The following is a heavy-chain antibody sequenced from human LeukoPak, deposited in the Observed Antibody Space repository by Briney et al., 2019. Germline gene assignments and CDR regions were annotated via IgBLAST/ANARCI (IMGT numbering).Heavy chain of an antibody. Sequence: GASVKVSCKASGYTFTGYSMHWVRQAPGQGLEWMGWINPNSGGTNYAQKFQGRVTMTRDTSISTAYMELSRLRSDDSAVYYCAREGITMVRGAIDCWGQGTLVTVSS. CDR1: GYTFTGYS. V-gene: IGHV1-2*02. D-gene: IGHD3-10*01. CDR2: INPNSGGT. CDR3: AREGITMVRGAIDC. J-gene: IGHJ4*02.